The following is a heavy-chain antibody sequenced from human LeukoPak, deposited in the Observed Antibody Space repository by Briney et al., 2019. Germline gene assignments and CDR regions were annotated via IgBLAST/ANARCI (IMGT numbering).Heavy chain of an antibody. D-gene: IGHD3-22*01. J-gene: IGHJ5*02. CDR1: GFTFSNYG. CDR3: ARKVPNDSSGYYYRGQFDH. V-gene: IGHV3-23*01. Sequence: GGSLRLSCAASGFTFSNYGMSWVRQAPGKGLEWVSAISGRGGGTYYADSVKGRFTTSRDNSKNTLYLQMSSLRSEDTAVYYCARKVPNDSSGYYYRGQFDHWGQGTLVTVSS. CDR2: ISGRGGGT.